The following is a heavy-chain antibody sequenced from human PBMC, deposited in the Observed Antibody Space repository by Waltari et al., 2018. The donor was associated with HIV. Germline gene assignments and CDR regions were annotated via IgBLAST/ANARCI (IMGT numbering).Heavy chain of an antibody. CDR2: INPISGST. D-gene: IGHD2-15*01. Sequence: QVQLVQSGAELKKPGASVEFSCRASGYSFTAYYVHWVRLAPGQGLQWMGRINPISGSTNIPLTFQGRITMTRDTSSGAVFMELRGLKFNDTALYYCARGESVSVSKIPPGYRFDFWGQGTLITVSS. J-gene: IGHJ4*02. CDR1: GYSFTAYY. CDR3: ARGESVSVSKIPPGYRFDF. V-gene: IGHV1-2*06.